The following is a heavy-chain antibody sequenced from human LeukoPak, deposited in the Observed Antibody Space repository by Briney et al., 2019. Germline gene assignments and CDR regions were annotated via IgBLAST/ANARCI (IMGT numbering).Heavy chain of an antibody. V-gene: IGHV4-34*01. CDR1: GGSFSGYY. D-gene: IGHD3-10*01. CDR2: INHSGST. Sequence: SETLSLTCAVYGGSFSGYYWSWIRQPPGKGLEWIGEINHSGSTNYNPSLKSRVTISVDTSKNQFSLKLSSVTAADTAVYYCARRGLSARFYYYGSGSARGYFDYWGQGTLVTVSS. CDR3: ARRGLSARFYYYGSGSARGYFDY. J-gene: IGHJ4*02.